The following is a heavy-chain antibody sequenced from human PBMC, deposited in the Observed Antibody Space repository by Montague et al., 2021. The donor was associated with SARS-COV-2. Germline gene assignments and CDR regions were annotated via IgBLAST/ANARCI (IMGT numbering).Heavy chain of an antibody. D-gene: IGHD6-13*01. V-gene: IGHV6-1*01. CDR2: TYYRSMWKS. CDR3: VRGIEAAGSYDY. J-gene: IGHJ4*02. CDR1: GDSDSSNSST. Sequence: CAISGDSDSSNSSTWNWIRQSPSRGLEWLGRTYYRSMWKSDYARXVKSRIAINPDTSKNQFSLQLSSVTPEDTALYYCVRGIEAAGSYDYWGQGTLVTVSS.